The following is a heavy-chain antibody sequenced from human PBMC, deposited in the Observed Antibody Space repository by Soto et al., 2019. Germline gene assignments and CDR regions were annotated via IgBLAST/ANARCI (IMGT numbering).Heavy chain of an antibody. Sequence: QVQLQQSGPGLVEPSQTLSLTCAVSGGSISSEYFHWTWIRQSPGKGLEWIGYIHYTGSIMYNPSFKSRLTMGVDTTKNQFSLQLTSVTAADTAVYFCAREDDGGDRDSYGLYVWGQGTTVTVSS. CDR1: GGSISSEYFH. CDR2: IHYTGSI. V-gene: IGHV4-30-4*08. J-gene: IGHJ6*02. D-gene: IGHD2-21*02. CDR3: AREDDGGDRDSYGLYV.